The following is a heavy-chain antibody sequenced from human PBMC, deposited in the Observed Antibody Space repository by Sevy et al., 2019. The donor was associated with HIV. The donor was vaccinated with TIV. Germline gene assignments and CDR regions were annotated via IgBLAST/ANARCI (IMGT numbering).Heavy chain of an antibody. CDR1: GFTFSSYA. Sequence: GGSLRLSCAASGFTFSSYAMHWVRQAPGKGLEWVAVISYDGSNKYYADSVKGRFTISRDNTKNTLYLQMNSLRAEDTSVYYCARDGARVKYCSSTSCYTRAFDIWGQGTMVTVSS. V-gene: IGHV3-30*04. J-gene: IGHJ3*02. CDR3: ARDGARVKYCSSTSCYTRAFDI. D-gene: IGHD2-2*02. CDR2: ISYDGSNK.